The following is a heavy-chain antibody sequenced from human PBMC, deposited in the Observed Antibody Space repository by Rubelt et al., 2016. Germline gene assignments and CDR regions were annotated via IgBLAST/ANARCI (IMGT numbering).Heavy chain of an antibody. CDR3: AKNKLGAYYYYGMDV. J-gene: IGHJ6*02. Sequence: GVISYDGSNKYYADSVKGRFTISRDNSKNTLYLQMNSLRAEDTAVYYCAKNKLGAYYYYGMDVWGQGTTVTVSS. V-gene: IGHV3-30*18. D-gene: IGHD1-26*01. CDR2: ISYDGSNK.